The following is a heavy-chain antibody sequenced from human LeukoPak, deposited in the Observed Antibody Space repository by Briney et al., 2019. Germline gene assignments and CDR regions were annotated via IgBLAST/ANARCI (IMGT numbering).Heavy chain of an antibody. V-gene: IGHV4-39*01. Sequence: SETLSLTCTVSGGSISSSSYYWGWIRQPPRKGLEWIGSIYYSGSTYYNPSLKSRVTISVDTSKNQFSLKLSSVTAADTAVYYCARTNHDYGDYGDYYYYMDVWGKGTTVTVSS. CDR2: IYYSGST. D-gene: IGHD4-17*01. CDR1: GGSISSSSYY. J-gene: IGHJ6*03. CDR3: ARTNHDYGDYGDYYYYMDV.